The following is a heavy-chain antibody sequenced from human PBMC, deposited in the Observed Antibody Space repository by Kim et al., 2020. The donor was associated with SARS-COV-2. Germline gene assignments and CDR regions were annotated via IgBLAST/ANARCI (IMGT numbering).Heavy chain of an antibody. CDR3: ARDSGSSTSCIFYYYGMDV. CDR2: IIPIFGTA. J-gene: IGHJ6*02. D-gene: IGHD2-2*01. Sequence: SVKVSCKASGGTFSSYAISWVRQAPGQGLEWMGGIIPIFGTANYAQKFQGRVTITADESTSTAYMELSSLRSEDTAVYYCARDSGSSTSCIFYYYGMDVWGQGTTVTVSS. CDR1: GGTFSSYA. V-gene: IGHV1-69*13.